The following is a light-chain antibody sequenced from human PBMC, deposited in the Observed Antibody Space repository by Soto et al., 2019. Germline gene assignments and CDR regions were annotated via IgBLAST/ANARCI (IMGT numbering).Light chain of an antibody. CDR3: AAWDAGRNGPYV. CDR1: SSDIGSNT. J-gene: IGLJ1*01. Sequence: QSVLTQPPSASGTPGQRVNISCSGSSSDIGSNTVNWYQQLPGTAPKLVIYNNDQRPSGIPDRFSGSKSGTSASLAISGLQSQHEADYDCAAWDAGRNGPYVCGPRTKGTVL. CDR2: NND. V-gene: IGLV1-44*01.